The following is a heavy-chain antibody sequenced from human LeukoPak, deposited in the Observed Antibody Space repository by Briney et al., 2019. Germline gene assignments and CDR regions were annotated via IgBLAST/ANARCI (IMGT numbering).Heavy chain of an antibody. D-gene: IGHD6-25*01. CDR3: ARVGARLGAFDI. Sequence: GGSLRLSCAASGFTFSNDWMHWVRHAPGKGLVWVSRITSDASTTSYADSVKGRFTISRDNAKNTLYLQMNSLRAEDTAVYYCARVGARLGAFDIWGQGTMVTVSS. V-gene: IGHV3-74*01. J-gene: IGHJ3*02. CDR1: GFTFSNDW. CDR2: ITSDASTT.